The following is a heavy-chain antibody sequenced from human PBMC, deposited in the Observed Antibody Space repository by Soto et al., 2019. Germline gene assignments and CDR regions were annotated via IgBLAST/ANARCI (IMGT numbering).Heavy chain of an antibody. CDR1: GGSFSGYY. CDR3: ARVVTMVRGVIIYYYYMDV. D-gene: IGHD3-10*01. J-gene: IGHJ6*03. V-gene: IGHV4-34*01. Sequence: SETLSLTCAVYGGSFSGYYWSWIRQPPGKGLEWIGEINHSGSTNYNPSLKSRVTISVDTSKNQFSLKLSSVTAADTAVYYCARVVTMVRGVIIYYYYMDVWGKGTTVTVSS. CDR2: INHSGST.